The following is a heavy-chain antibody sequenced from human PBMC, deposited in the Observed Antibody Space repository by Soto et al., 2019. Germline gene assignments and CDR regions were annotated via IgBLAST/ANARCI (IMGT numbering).Heavy chain of an antibody. Sequence: GGSLRLSCAASGFTFSSYGMHWVRQAPGKGLEWVAVISYDGGNKYYADSVKGRFTISRDNSKNTLYLQMNSLRAEDTAVYYCAKDRCSSWTPYCYYYGMDVWGQGTTVTVSS. V-gene: IGHV3-30*18. CDR2: ISYDGGNK. J-gene: IGHJ6*02. CDR1: GFTFSSYG. D-gene: IGHD6-13*01. CDR3: AKDRCSSWTPYCYYYGMDV.